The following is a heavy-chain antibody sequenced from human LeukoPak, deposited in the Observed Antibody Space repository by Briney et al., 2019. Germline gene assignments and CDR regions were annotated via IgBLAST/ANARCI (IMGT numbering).Heavy chain of an antibody. CDR3: ARGLRFLEWLLTHDY. J-gene: IGHJ4*02. CDR1: GYTFTSYG. CDR2: ISAYNGNT. Sequence: ASVKVSCKASGYTFTSYGISWVRQAPGQGLEWTGWISAYNGNTNYAQKLQGRVTMTTDTSTSTAYMELRSLRSDDTAVYYCARGLRFLEWLLTHDYWGQGTLVTVSS. V-gene: IGHV1-18*01. D-gene: IGHD3-3*01.